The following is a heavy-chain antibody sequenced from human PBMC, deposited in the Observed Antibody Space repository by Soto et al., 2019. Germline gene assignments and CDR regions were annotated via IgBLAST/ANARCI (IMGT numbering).Heavy chain of an antibody. J-gene: IGHJ4*02. CDR1: GYSFTSYW. CDR2: IDPSDSYT. CDR3: ARHFPPSGVVIIDSYYFDY. Sequence: GESLKISCKGSGYSFTSYWISWVRQMPGKGLEWMGRIDPSDSYTNYSPSFQGHVTISADKSISTAYLQWSSLKASDTAMYYCARHFPPSGVVIIDSYYFDYWGQGTRVTVSS. V-gene: IGHV5-10-1*01. D-gene: IGHD3-3*01.